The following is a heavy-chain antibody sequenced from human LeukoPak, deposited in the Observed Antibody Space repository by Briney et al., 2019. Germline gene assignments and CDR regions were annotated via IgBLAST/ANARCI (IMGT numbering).Heavy chain of an antibody. J-gene: IGHJ6*03. CDR1: GGSISSSNW. CDR2: IYHSGST. Sequence: SGTLSLTCAVSGGSISSSNWWSWIRQPPGKGLEWIGEIYHSGSTNYNPSLKSRVTMSVDTSKNQFSLKLSSVTAADTAVYYCARQSVGYCSGGSCYAHYYYYMDVWGKGTTVTISS. D-gene: IGHD2-15*01. V-gene: IGHV4-4*02. CDR3: ARQSVGYCSGGSCYAHYYYYMDV.